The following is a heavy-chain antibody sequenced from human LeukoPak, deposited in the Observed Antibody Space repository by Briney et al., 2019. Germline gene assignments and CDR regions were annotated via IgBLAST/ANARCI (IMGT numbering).Heavy chain of an antibody. V-gene: IGHV3-11*01. J-gene: IGHJ6*02. CDR1: GFTFSDYY. D-gene: IGHD3-3*01. CDR3: ARDEGADFWSGYSYYYYGMDV. CDR2: IGSSGSTI. Sequence: PGGSLRLSCAASGFTFSDYYMSWIRQAPGKGLEWVSYIGSSGSTIYYADSVKGRFTISRGNAKNSLYLQMNSLRAEDTAVYYCARDEGADFWSGYSYYYYGMDVWGQGTTVTVSS.